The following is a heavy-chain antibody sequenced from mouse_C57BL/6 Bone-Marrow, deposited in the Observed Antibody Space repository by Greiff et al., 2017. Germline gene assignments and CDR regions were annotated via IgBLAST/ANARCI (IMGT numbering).Heavy chain of an antibody. J-gene: IGHJ4*01. V-gene: IGHV1-82*01. CDR2: IYPGDGDT. CDR1: GYAFSSSW. Sequence: VQLQQSGPELVKPGASVKISCKASGYAFSSSWMNWVKQRPGKGLEWIGRIYPGDGDTNYNGKFKGKATLTADKSSSTAYMQLSSLTSEDSAVYFCATRSSPYAMDYWGQGTSVTVSS. CDR3: ATRSSPYAMDY.